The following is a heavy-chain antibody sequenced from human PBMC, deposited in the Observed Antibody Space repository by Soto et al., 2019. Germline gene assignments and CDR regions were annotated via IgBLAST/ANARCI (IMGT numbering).Heavy chain of an antibody. D-gene: IGHD3-22*01. CDR2: INPSGGST. CDR1: GYTFTSYY. V-gene: IGHV1-46*01. J-gene: IGHJ4*02. CDR3: ARSITTMIVVPTIDY. Sequence: ASVKVSCKASGYTFTSYYMHWVRQAPGQGLERMGIINPSGGSTSYAQKFQGRVTMTRDTSTSTVYMELSSLRSEDTAVYYCARSITTMIVVPTIDYWGQGPLVTVSS.